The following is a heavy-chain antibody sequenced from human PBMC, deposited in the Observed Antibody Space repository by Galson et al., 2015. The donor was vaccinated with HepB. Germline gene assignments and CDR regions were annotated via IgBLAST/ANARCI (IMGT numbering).Heavy chain of an antibody. CDR2: IKTKTDGGTT. V-gene: IGHV3-15*07. J-gene: IGHJ6*02. D-gene: IGHD6-19*01. Sequence: SLRLSCAASGFTFSNAWMNWVRQAPGKGLEWVGRIKTKTDGGTTDYAAPVKGRFTISRDDSKNTLYLQMNSLKTEDTAVYYCTTAVAVPNYYYAMDVWGQGTTVTVSS. CDR1: GFTFSNAW. CDR3: TTAVAVPNYYYAMDV.